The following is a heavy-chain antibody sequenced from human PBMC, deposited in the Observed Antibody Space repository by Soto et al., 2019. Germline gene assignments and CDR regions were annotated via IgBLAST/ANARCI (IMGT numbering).Heavy chain of an antibody. D-gene: IGHD3-3*01. Sequence: GASVKVSCKASGYTFTSYGISWVRQAPGQGLEWMGWISAYNGNTNYAQKLQGRVTMTTDTSTSTAYMELRILRSDDTALYYCARYLYYDFWSLYYFDYWGQGTLVTVSS. V-gene: IGHV1-18*01. CDR3: ARYLYYDFWSLYYFDY. J-gene: IGHJ4*02. CDR2: ISAYNGNT. CDR1: GYTFTSYG.